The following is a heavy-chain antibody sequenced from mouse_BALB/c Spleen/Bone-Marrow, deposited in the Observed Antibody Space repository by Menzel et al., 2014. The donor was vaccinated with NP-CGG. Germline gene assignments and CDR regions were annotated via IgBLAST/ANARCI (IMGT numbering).Heavy chain of an antibody. CDR2: ISSGSSTI. CDR1: GFTFSSFG. D-gene: IGHD4-1*01. J-gene: IGHJ2*01. V-gene: IGHV5-17*02. Sequence: EVKLMESGGGLVQPGGSRKLSCAASGFTFSSFGMHWVRQTPEKGLEWVAYISSGSSTIYYADTVKGRFTISRDNPKNTLFLQVTSLGSEDTAMYYCTRGGNWDDFDYWGQGTTLTVSS. CDR3: TRGGNWDDFDY.